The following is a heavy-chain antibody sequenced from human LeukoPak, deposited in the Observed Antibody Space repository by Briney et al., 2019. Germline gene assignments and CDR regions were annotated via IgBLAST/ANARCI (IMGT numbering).Heavy chain of an antibody. CDR2: MNPNSGNT. Sequence: ASVKVSCKASGYTFTSYDINWVRQATGQGLEWMGWMNPNSGNTGYAQKFQGRVTITRNTSISTAYMELSSLRSEDTAVYYCARGKSIAAAGPEDPFDIWGQGTMVTVSS. V-gene: IGHV1-8*03. D-gene: IGHD6-13*01. J-gene: IGHJ3*02. CDR1: GYTFTSYD. CDR3: ARGKSIAAAGPEDPFDI.